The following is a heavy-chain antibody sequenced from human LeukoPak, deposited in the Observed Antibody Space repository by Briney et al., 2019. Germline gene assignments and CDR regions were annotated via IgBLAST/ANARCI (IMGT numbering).Heavy chain of an antibody. Sequence: GGSLRLSCAASGFTFSSYSMNWVRQAPGKGLEWVSYISSSSSTIYYADSVKGRFTISRDNAKNSLYLQMNSLRAEDTAVYYCAKRRDSSGYAPFDYWGQGTLVTVSS. V-gene: IGHV3-48*04. CDR3: AKRRDSSGYAPFDY. J-gene: IGHJ4*02. CDR2: ISSSSSTI. CDR1: GFTFSSYS. D-gene: IGHD3-22*01.